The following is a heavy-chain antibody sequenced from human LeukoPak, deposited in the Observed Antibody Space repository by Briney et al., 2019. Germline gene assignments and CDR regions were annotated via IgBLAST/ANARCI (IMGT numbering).Heavy chain of an antibody. CDR3: ASYYFDDTGYYDS. Sequence: PSQTLSLTCTVSGGSASTYYWSWIRQPPAKGLEWIGYIYYTGRASYNPSLKSRVTISVDTSKNHFSLKLSSVTAADTAVYYCASYYFDDTGYYDSWGQGTLVTVSS. J-gene: IGHJ5*01. V-gene: IGHV4-59*02. D-gene: IGHD3-22*01. CDR2: IYYTGRA. CDR1: GGSASTYY.